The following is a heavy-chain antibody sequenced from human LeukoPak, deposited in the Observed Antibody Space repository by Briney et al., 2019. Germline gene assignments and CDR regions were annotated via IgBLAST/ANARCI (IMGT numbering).Heavy chain of an antibody. Sequence: SETLSLTCTVSGGFISSYHWNWIRQPPGRGLEWIGYIYYSGSTNYNPSLKSRVAISVDMSKNQFSLKLNSVTAADTAVYYCARGTMVRGLWFDYWGQGTLVTVSS. J-gene: IGHJ4*02. CDR1: GGFISSYH. CDR3: ARGTMVRGLWFDY. CDR2: IYYSGST. D-gene: IGHD3-10*01. V-gene: IGHV4-59*08.